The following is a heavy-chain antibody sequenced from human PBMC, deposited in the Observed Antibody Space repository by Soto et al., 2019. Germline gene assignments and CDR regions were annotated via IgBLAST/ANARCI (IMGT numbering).Heavy chain of an antibody. CDR3: ARGMNITGTAGGMDV. CDR1: GYTFTGYY. CDR2: INPNSGGT. Sequence: ASVKVSCKASGYTFTGYYMHWVRQAPGQGLEWMGWINPNSGGTNYAQKFQGWVTMTRDTSISTAYMELSRLRSDDTAVYYCARGMNITGTAGGMDVWGQGTTVTVSS. V-gene: IGHV1-2*04. J-gene: IGHJ6*02. D-gene: IGHD1-20*01.